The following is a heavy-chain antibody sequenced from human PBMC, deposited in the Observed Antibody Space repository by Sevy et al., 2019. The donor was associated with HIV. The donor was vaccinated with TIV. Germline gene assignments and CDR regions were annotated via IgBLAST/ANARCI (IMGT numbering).Heavy chain of an antibody. Sequence: GGSLRLSCAASGFTLSSYWMSWVRQAPGKGLEWVANIKQDGSEKYYVDSVKGRFTISRDNAKNTLYLEMNNLRDEDTALYYCATPRFDFWGPGTLVTVSS. CDR1: GFTLSSYW. CDR2: IKQDGSEK. CDR3: ATPRFDF. V-gene: IGHV3-7*01. J-gene: IGHJ4*02.